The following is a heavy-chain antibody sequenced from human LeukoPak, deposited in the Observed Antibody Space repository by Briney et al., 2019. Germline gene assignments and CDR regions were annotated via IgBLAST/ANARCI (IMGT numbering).Heavy chain of an antibody. V-gene: IGHV3-33*06. Sequence: GGSLRLSCAASEFTFSSYGMHWVRQAPGKGLEWVAVIWYDGSNKYYADSVKGRFTISRDNSKNTLYLQMNSLRAEDTAVYYCAKDRKSGYESFDYWGQGTLVTVSS. D-gene: IGHD5-12*01. CDR2: IWYDGSNK. J-gene: IGHJ4*02. CDR1: EFTFSSYG. CDR3: AKDRKSGYESFDY.